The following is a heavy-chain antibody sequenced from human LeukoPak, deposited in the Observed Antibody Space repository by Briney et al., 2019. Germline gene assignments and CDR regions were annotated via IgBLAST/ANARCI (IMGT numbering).Heavy chain of an antibody. J-gene: IGHJ4*02. V-gene: IGHV1-18*01. CDR2: ISAYNGNT. CDR3: AREGDGSGSYHIDY. Sequence: ASVKVSCKASGNTFTSYGISWVRQAPGQGLEWMGWISAYNGNTNYAQKLQGRVTMTTDTSTSTAYMELRSLRSDDTAVYYCAREGDGSGSYHIDYWGQGTLVTVSS. CDR1: GNTFTSYG. D-gene: IGHD3-10*01.